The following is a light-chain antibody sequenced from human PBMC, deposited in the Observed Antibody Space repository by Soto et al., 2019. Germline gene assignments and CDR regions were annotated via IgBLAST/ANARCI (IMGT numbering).Light chain of an antibody. CDR1: QSVLYSSNNKNY. V-gene: IGKV4-1*01. Sequence: DIVMTQSPDSLAVSLGERATINCKSRQSVLYSSNNKNYLAWYQQKPGQPPKLLIYWASTRESGVPDRFSGSGSGTDFTRTISSLQAEDVAVYYCQQYYSTPLTFGGGTKVDIK. CDR3: QQYYSTPLT. J-gene: IGKJ4*01. CDR2: WAS.